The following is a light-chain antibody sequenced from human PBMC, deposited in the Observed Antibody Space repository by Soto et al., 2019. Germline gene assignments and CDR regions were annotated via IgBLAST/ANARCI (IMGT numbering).Light chain of an antibody. J-gene: IGKJ4*01. CDR1: QSVRSDY. Sequence: EIVLTQSPGTLSLSPGERATLSRRASQSVRSDYFAWYQQKPGQAPRVIIFGVSTRATGIPDRFSGSGSGTDFTLTISRLEPEDFALYYCQQYGNSPLTFGGGTKVDIK. CDR2: GVS. CDR3: QQYGNSPLT. V-gene: IGKV3-20*01.